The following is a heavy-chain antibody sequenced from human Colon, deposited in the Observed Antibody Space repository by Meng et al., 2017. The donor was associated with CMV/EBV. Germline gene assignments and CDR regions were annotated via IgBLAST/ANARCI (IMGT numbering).Heavy chain of an antibody. CDR1: GFTFSSYA. CDR2: ISGSGGST. Sequence: GGSLRLSCAASGFTFSSYAMSWVRQAPVKGLEWVSAISGSGGSTYYADSVKGRFTISRDNSKNTLYLQMNSLRAEDTAVYYCAKYEDIVVVPAAIRAYYYYYGLDVWGQGTTVTVSS. D-gene: IGHD2-2*02. V-gene: IGHV3-23*01. CDR3: AKYEDIVVVPAAIRAYYYYYGLDV. J-gene: IGHJ6*02.